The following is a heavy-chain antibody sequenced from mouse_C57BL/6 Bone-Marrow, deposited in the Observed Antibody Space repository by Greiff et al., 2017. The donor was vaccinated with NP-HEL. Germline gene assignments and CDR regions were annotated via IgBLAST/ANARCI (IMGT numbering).Heavy chain of an antibody. CDR2: IRNKANGYTT. J-gene: IGHJ1*03. CDR3: ARFPSGYFDV. CDR1: GFTFTDYY. Sequence: DVHLVESGGGLVQPGGSLSLSCAASGFTFTDYYMSWVRQPPGKALEWLGFIRNKANGYTTEYSASVKGRFTISRDNSQSILYLQMNALRAEDSATYYCARFPSGYFDVWGTGTTVTVSS. V-gene: IGHV7-3*01.